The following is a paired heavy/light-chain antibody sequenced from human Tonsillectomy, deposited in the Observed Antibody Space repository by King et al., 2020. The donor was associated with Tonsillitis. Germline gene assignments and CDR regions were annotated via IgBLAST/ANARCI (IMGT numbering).Heavy chain of an antibody. D-gene: IGHD1-26*01. CDR3: ARDLSGSYHGY. J-gene: IGHJ4*02. CDR2: ISSNGATI. Sequence: EVQLVESGGGLVQPGGSLRLSCAASGFTFSSYSMNWVRQAPGKGLEWVSYISSNGATIHYAASVMGRFTISRDNANNSLYLQMNSLRAEDTAVYYCARDLSGSYHGYWGQGTLVTVSS. CDR1: GFTFSSYS. V-gene: IGHV3-48*04.
Light chain of an antibody. CDR2: DAS. V-gene: IGKV1-39*01. CDR3: QQSYTTLGT. Sequence: DIQMTQSPSSLSASVGDRVSITCRASQSISYFLNWYQHKPGEAPKSLIYDASSLHSGVPSRFSGSGSGTDFTLTITSLQAEDFATYYCQQSYTTLGTFGQGTKVEIK. J-gene: IGKJ1*01. CDR1: QSISYF.